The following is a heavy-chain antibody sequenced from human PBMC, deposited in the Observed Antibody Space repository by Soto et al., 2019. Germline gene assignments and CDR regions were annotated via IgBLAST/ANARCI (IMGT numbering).Heavy chain of an antibody. CDR2: IIPIFGTA. CDR3: ARDLGYYDILTGYSDWFDP. J-gene: IGHJ5*02. D-gene: IGHD3-9*01. Sequence: SVKVSCKASGGTFSSYAISWVRQAPGQGLEWMGGIIPIFGTANYAQKFQGRATITADESTSTAYMELSSLRSEDTAVYYCARDLGYYDILTGYSDWFDPWGQGTLVTVS. V-gene: IGHV1-69*13. CDR1: GGTFSSYA.